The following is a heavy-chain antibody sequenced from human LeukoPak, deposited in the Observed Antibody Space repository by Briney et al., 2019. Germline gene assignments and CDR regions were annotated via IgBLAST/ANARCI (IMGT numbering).Heavy chain of an antibody. Sequence: SETLSLTCAVYGGSFSGYYWSWIRQPPGKGLEWIGEINHSGSTNYNPSLKSRVTISVDTSKNQFSLKLSSVTAADTAVYYCAREGVRYSSSSGYDYWGQGTLVTVSS. D-gene: IGHD6-6*01. V-gene: IGHV4-34*01. CDR3: AREGVRYSSSSGYDY. CDR2: INHSGST. CDR1: GGSFSGYY. J-gene: IGHJ4*02.